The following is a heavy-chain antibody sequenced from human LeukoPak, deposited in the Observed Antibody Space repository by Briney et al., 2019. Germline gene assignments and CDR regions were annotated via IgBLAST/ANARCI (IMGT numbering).Heavy chain of an antibody. CDR1: GGTFSSCA. D-gene: IGHD6-6*01. CDR2: IIPILGMA. V-gene: IGHV1-69*04. Sequence: ASVKVSCKASGGTFSSCAISWVRQAPGQGLEWMGRIIPILGMANYAQKFQGRVTITADKSTSTAYMELSSLRSEDTAVYYCARDRPPSIAARPGYYYYGMDVWGQGTTVTVSS. CDR3: ARDRPPSIAARPGYYYYGMDV. J-gene: IGHJ6*02.